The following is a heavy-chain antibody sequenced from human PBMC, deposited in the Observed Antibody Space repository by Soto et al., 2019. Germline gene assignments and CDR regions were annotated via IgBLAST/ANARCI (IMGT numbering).Heavy chain of an antibody. V-gene: IGHV3-23*01. CDR2: ISGSGGST. CDR1: GFTFSSYA. J-gene: IGHJ4*02. D-gene: IGHD5-18*01. Sequence: GGSLRLSCAASGFTFSSYAMSWVRQAPGKGLEWVSAISGSGGSTYYADSVKGRFTISRDNSKNTLYLQMNSLRAEDTAVYYCVKWEIGYRYGSFDYCGPAIFLTVS. CDR3: VKWEIGYRYGSFDY.